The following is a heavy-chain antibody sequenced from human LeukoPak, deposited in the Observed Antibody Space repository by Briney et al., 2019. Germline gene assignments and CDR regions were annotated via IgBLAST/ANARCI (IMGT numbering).Heavy chain of an antibody. CDR3: ARLLGGIQLWSPPFDY. D-gene: IGHD5-18*01. J-gene: IGHJ4*02. CDR1: GDSMSYYY. V-gene: IGHV4-59*01. CDR2: IYYSGST. Sequence: SETLSLTCSVSGDSMSYYYWSWIRQPPGKGLEWIGCIYYSGSTNYNPSLKSRITMSVDTSKNQFSLKLSSVTAADTAVYYCARLLGGIQLWSPPFDYWGQGTLVTVSS.